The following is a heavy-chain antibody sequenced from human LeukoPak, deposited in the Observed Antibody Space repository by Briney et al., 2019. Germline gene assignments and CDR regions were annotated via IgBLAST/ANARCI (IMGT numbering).Heavy chain of an antibody. CDR2: IYSGGST. CDR1: GFTVSNNY. D-gene: IGHD6-6*01. V-gene: IGHV3-53*01. CDR3: ARDIPVDSRSSVPKPVRDS. J-gene: IGHJ5*02. Sequence: GGSLRLSCAASGFTVSNNYMSWVRQAPGKGLEWVSVIYSGGSTYYADSVKGRFAISRDNSKNTLYLQMNSLRAEDTAVYYCARDIPVDSRSSVPKPVRDSWGQGTRVTVSS.